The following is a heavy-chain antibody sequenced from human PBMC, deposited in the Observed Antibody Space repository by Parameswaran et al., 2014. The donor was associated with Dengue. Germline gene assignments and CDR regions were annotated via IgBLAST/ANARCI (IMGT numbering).Heavy chain of an antibody. D-gene: IGHD3-3*01. Sequence: VRQAPGKGLEYVSGISGNGDNRHYAGSLKDRFTISRDNSENTLYLQMGSLRTEDTAVYYCARAEAYDDIWSGQYGMDVWGQGTTVTVSS. J-gene: IGHJ6*02. V-gene: IGHV3-64*02. CDR2: ISGNGDNR. CDR3: ARAEAYDDIWSGQYGMDV.